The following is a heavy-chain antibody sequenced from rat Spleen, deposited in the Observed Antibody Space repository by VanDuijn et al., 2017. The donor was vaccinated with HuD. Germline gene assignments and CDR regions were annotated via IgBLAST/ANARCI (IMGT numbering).Heavy chain of an antibody. CDR1: GFSLTDYS. CDR2: INSDGRST. V-gene: IGHV5-7*01. CDR3: ARHGRGERTYYYVMDA. D-gene: IGHD4-3*01. Sequence: VQLKESGPGLVQPSQTLSLTCTVSGFSLTDYSVHWVRQPPGKGLEWVATINSDGRSTFYRDSVRDRFTISRDNGKNTLDLQIDSLESEDTATYYCARHGRGERTYYYVMDAWGQGVSVTVSS. J-gene: IGHJ4*01.